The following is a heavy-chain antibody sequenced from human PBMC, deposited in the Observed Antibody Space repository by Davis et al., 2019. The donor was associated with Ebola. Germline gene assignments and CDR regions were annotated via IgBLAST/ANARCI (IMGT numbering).Heavy chain of an antibody. Sequence: GGSLRLSCAASGFVFSSYVMSWVRRAPGKGLEWVAVISYDGSNKYYADSVKGRFTISRDNSKNTLYLQMNSLRAEDTAVYYCARHDYGDSHFDYWGQGTLVTVSS. V-gene: IGHV3-30*03. CDR2: ISYDGSNK. CDR1: GFVFSSYV. D-gene: IGHD4-17*01. J-gene: IGHJ4*02. CDR3: ARHDYGDSHFDY.